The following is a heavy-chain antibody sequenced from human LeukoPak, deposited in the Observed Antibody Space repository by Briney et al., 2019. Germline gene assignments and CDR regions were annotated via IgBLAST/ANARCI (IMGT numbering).Heavy chain of an antibody. D-gene: IGHD1-7*01. CDR3: ARGGWNYVWFDP. V-gene: IGHV4-4*02. J-gene: IGHJ5*02. CDR2: IYYSGST. Sequence: PSETLSLTCAVSGGSISSSNWWSWVRQPPGKGLEWIGYIYYSGSTNYNPSLKSRVTISVDTSKNQFSLKLSSVTAADTAVYYCARGGWNYVWFDPWGQGTLVTVSS. CDR1: GGSISSSNW.